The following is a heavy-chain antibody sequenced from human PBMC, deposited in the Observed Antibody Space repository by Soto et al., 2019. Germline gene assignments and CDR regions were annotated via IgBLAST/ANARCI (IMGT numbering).Heavy chain of an antibody. V-gene: IGHV5-51*01. Sequence: ESLKISCKGSGYSFTSYWIGWVRQMPGKGLEWMGIIYPGDSDTRYSPSFQGQVTISADKSISTAYLQWSSLKASDTAMYYCARQDDSSGYGANNWFDPWGQGTLVTVSS. CDR3: ARQDDSSGYGANNWFDP. D-gene: IGHD3-22*01. CDR2: IYPGDSDT. CDR1: GYSFTSYW. J-gene: IGHJ5*02.